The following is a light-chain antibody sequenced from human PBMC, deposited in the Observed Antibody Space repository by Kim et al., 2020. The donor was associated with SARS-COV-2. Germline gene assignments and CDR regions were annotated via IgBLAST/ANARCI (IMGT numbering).Light chain of an antibody. J-gene: IGLJ2*01. CDR3: LLYYSGARV. CDR1: TGAVTSGHY. CDR2: DTT. Sequence: QAVVTQEPSLTVSPGGTVTLTCDSSTGAVTSGHYPYWFQQKPGQAPRTLIYDTTNKHSWTPARFSASLLGVKAALTLSGAQPEDEAEYYCLLYYSGARVFGGGTQLTVL. V-gene: IGLV7-46*01.